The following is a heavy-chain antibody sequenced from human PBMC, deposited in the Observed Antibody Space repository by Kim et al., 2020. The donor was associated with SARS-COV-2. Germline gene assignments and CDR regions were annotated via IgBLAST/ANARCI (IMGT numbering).Heavy chain of an antibody. CDR3: ARLYSAGEGY. J-gene: IGHJ4*02. CDR1: GGSISSSSYY. CDR2: IYYSGST. Sequence: SETLSLTCTVSGGSISSSSYYWGWIRQPPGKGLEWIGSIYYSGSTYYNPSLKSRVTISVDTSKNQFSLKLSSVTAADTAVYYCARLYSAGEGYWGQGTLVTVSS. D-gene: IGHD6-19*01. V-gene: IGHV4-39*01.